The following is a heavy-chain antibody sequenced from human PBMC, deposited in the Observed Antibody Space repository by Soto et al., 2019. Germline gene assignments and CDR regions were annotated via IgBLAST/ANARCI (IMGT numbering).Heavy chain of an antibody. Sequence: EMQLLESGGGLVQPGGSLRLSCAASGFTFSSYVMNWVRQAPGKGLGWVSTISGTGGDTYYADSVKGRFTVSRDNSKNTLFLQMDSLRAEDTAVYYCAKGNNGYALFFDYWGQGTLVTVSS. CDR2: ISGTGGDT. CDR3: AKGNNGYALFFDY. CDR1: GFTFSSYV. J-gene: IGHJ4*02. D-gene: IGHD5-12*01. V-gene: IGHV3-23*01.